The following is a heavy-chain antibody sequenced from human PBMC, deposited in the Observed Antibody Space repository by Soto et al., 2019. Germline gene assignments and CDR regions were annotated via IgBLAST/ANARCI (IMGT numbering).Heavy chain of an antibody. Sequence: PSETLSLTCTVSGGSISSSSYYWGWIRQPPGKGLEWIGSIYYSGSTYYNPSLKSRVTISVDTSKNQFSLKLSSVTAADTAVYYCAGTNDYGDPYYYGMDVWGQGTTVTVSS. CDR2: IYYSGST. CDR3: AGTNDYGDPYYYGMDV. J-gene: IGHJ6*02. CDR1: GGSISSSSYY. V-gene: IGHV4-39*01. D-gene: IGHD4-17*01.